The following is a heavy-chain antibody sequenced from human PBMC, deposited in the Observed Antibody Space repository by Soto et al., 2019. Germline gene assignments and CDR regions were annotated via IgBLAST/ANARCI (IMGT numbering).Heavy chain of an antibody. D-gene: IGHD4-17*01. CDR3: ARGAVTRNDY. V-gene: IGHV4-59*08. CDR1: GVSINGYY. Sequence: QVQLQESGPGLVKPSETLSLTCTVSGVSINGYYWSWIRQPPGKGLEWIGYIYYSGTTNYNPSLGSRVTMSVDTSTNQFSLKLNSVTAADTAVYYCARGAVTRNDYWGQGTLVTVSS. J-gene: IGHJ4*02. CDR2: IYYSGTT.